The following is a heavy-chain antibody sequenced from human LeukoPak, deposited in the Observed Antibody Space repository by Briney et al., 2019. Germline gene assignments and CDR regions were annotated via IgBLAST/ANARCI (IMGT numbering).Heavy chain of an antibody. V-gene: IGHV3-33*06. D-gene: IGHD3-10*01. CDR1: GFTFSTYG. Sequence: QPGRSLRLSCAASGFTFSTYGMHWVRQAPGKGLEWVSVIWYDGTSKYYVDSVKGRFTISRDNSKNTLYLQMNSLRVEDPAVYYCAKDGSGTYSRFDYWGQGTLVTVSS. J-gene: IGHJ4*02. CDR3: AKDGSGTYSRFDY. CDR2: IWYDGTSK.